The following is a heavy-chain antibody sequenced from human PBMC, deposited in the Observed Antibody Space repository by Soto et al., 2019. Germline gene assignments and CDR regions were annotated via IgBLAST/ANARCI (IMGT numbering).Heavy chain of an antibody. CDR1: GGSFSGYY. V-gene: IGHV4-34*01. CDR2: INHSGST. J-gene: IGHJ6*03. CDR3: ARVRGYCSGGSCYSAFYYYYYMDV. D-gene: IGHD2-15*01. Sequence: QVQLQQWGAGLLKPSETLSLTCAVYGGSFSGYYWSWIRQPPGKGLEWIGEINHSGSTNYTPSLKSRVTISVDTSKNQFSLKLSSVTAADTAVYYCARVRGYCSGGSCYSAFYYYYYMDVWGKGTTVTVSS.